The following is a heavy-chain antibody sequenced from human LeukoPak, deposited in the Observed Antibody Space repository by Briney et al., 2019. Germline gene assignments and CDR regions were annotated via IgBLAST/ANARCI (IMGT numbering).Heavy chain of an antibody. CDR2: ISGSGGTT. CDR3: AKVFTDGYCSGGSCLFDY. J-gene: IGHJ4*02. Sequence: GGSLRLSCAASGFTFSSYAMSWVRQAPGRGLEWVSTISGSGGTTYYADSVKGRFTISRDNSKNTLYLQMNSLRAEDTAVYYCAKVFTDGYCSGGSCLFDYWGQGTLVTVSS. D-gene: IGHD2-15*01. V-gene: IGHV3-23*01. CDR1: GFTFSSYA.